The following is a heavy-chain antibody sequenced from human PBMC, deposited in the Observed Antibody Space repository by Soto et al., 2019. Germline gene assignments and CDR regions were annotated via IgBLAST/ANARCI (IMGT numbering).Heavy chain of an antibody. CDR2: IYYSGST. CDR3: ARSGYSYGPNPLLY. D-gene: IGHD5-18*01. Sequence: PSETLSLTCIVSGGSISSNDFYWSWIRQHPGKGLEWIGYIYYSGSTYYNPSLKSRVTISVDTSKNQFSLKLSSVTAADTAVYYCARSGYSYGPNPLLYWGQGTLVTVSS. CDR1: GGSISSNDFY. J-gene: IGHJ4*02. V-gene: IGHV4-31*03.